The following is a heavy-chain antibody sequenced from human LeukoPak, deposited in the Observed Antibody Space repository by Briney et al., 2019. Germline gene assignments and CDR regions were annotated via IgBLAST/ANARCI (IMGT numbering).Heavy chain of an antibody. CDR2: INPNSGGT. Sequence: VASVKVSCKASGYTFTGYYMHWVRQAPGQGLEWMGWINPNSGGTNYAQKFQGRVTMTRDTSISTAYMELSRLRSDDTAVYYCARVQVRDSSGYLGYWGQGTLVTVSS. V-gene: IGHV1-2*02. CDR1: GYTFTGYY. CDR3: ARVQVRDSSGYLGY. J-gene: IGHJ4*02. D-gene: IGHD3-22*01.